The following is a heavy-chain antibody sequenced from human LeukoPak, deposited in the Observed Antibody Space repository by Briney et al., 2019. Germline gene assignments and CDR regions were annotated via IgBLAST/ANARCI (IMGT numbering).Heavy chain of an antibody. V-gene: IGHV4-61*02. CDR2: IYTSGST. J-gene: IGHJ6*03. CDR3: ARVSSPYYVVNYYYYMDV. D-gene: IGHD1-26*01. CDR1: GGSISSSNYY. Sequence: SETLSLTCTVSGGSISSSNYYWGWIRQPAGKGLEWIGRIYTSGSTNYNPSLKSRVTISVDTSKNQFSLKLSSVTAADTAVYYCARVSSPYYVVNYYYYMDVWGKGTTVTVSS.